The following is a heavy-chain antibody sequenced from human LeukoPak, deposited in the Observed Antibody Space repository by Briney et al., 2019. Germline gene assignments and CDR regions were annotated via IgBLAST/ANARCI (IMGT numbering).Heavy chain of an antibody. CDR1: GGSISSSSYY. Sequence: SETLSLTCTVSGGSISSSSYYWGWIRQPPGTGLEWIGSIYYSGSTYYNPSLKSRVTISVDTSKNQFSLKLSSVTAADTAVYYCARQAYGSGSYYPPQVYYYYMDVWGKGTTVTISS. CDR3: ARQAYGSGSYYPPQVYYYYMDV. CDR2: IYYSGST. J-gene: IGHJ6*03. V-gene: IGHV4-39*01. D-gene: IGHD3-10*01.